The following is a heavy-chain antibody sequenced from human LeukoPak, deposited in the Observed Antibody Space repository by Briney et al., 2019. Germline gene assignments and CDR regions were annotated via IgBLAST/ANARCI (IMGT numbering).Heavy chain of an antibody. CDR3: TRHLPGVVGVYYYYMDV. Sequence: GGSLRLSCAAPGFTFSGSARHWGRQASGEGLEWVGRIRSKADSYATAYAASVKGRFTISRDDSKNTAYLQMNSLKTEDTAVYYCTRHLPGVVGVYYYYMDVWGKGTTVTVSS. V-gene: IGHV3-73*01. D-gene: IGHD3-3*01. J-gene: IGHJ6*03. CDR1: GFTFSGSA. CDR2: IRSKADSYAT.